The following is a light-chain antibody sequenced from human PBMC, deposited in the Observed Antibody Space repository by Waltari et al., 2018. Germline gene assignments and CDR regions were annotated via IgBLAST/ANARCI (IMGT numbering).Light chain of an antibody. CDR1: SLRSYY. CDR2: GKN. V-gene: IGLV3-19*01. CDR3: NSRDSSGNRPWV. Sequence: SSELTQDPAVSVALGQTVRITCQGASLRSYYASWYQQKPGQAPVLVIYGKNNRPSGIPDRFSGSSSGNTASLTITGAQAEDEADYYCNSRDSSGNRPWVFGGGTKLTVL. J-gene: IGLJ3*02.